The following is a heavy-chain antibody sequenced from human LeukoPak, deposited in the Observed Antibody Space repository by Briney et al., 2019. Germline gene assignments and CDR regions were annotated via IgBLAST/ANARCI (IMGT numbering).Heavy chain of an antibody. J-gene: IGHJ4*02. CDR2: IIPIFGTA. CDR1: GGTFSSYA. CDR3: ARAGLSSGWALDY. V-gene: IGHV1-69*05. Sequence: ASVKVSCKASGGTFSSYAISWVRQAPGQGLEWMGGIIPIFGTANYAQKFQGRVTITTDESTSTAYMELGSLRSEDTAVYYCARAGLSSGWALDYWGQGTLVTVSS. D-gene: IGHD6-19*01.